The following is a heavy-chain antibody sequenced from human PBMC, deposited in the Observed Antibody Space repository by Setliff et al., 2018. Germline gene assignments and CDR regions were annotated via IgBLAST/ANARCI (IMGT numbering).Heavy chain of an antibody. D-gene: IGHD2-15*01. CDR1: GYTFTDYY. CDR3: ARGRKGSTWTGDS. CDR2: INLNTGGT. V-gene: IGHV1-2*02. Sequence: ASVKVSCKASGYTFTDYYMHWVRQAPGQGLEWMGWINLNTGGTNYGQKFQGRVTMTRDTSITTAYMELSSLTSDDTAIYYCARGRKGSTWTGDSWGPGTLVTVS. J-gene: IGHJ5*02.